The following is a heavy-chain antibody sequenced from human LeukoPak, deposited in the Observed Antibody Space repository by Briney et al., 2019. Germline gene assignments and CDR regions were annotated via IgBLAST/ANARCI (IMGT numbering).Heavy chain of an antibody. CDR1: GGTFISYA. D-gene: IGHD2-21*01. CDR3: ATGAAIRSYYYGMDV. V-gene: IGHV1-69*13. CDR2: IIPIFGTA. J-gene: IGHJ6*02. Sequence: SVKVSCKASGGTFISYAISWVRQAPGQGLEWMGGIIPIFGTANYAQKFQGRVTITADESTSTAYMELSSLRSEDTAVYYCATGAAIRSYYYGMDVWGQGTTVTGSS.